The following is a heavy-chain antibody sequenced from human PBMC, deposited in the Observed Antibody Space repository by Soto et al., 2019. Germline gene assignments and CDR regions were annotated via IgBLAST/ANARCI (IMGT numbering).Heavy chain of an antibody. V-gene: IGHV1-18*01. J-gene: IGHJ3*02. CDR1: GYTFTSYG. D-gene: IGHD3-10*01. CDR2: ISAYNGNT. CDR3: ARLTYYYGSGDLDAFDI. Sequence: QVQLVQSGAEVKKPGASVKVSCKASGYTFTSYGISWVRQAPGQGLEWLGWISAYNGNTNYAQKLQGRVTMTTDTSTSTAYMELRSMSSDDTAVYYCARLTYYYGSGDLDAFDIWGQGTMVTVSS.